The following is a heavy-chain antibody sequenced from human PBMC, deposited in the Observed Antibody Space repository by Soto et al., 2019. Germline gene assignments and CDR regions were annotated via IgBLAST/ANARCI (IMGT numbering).Heavy chain of an antibody. CDR3: ARQNGIAVAPGFDN. V-gene: IGHV5-10-1*01. D-gene: IGHD6-19*01. J-gene: IGHJ4*02. Sequence: PGSSLNICCKGSGYSFTSYWISWVRQMHGKGLEWMGRIDPSDSYTNYSPSFQGHVTISADKSISTAYLQWSSLKASDTAMYYCARQNGIAVAPGFDNRGQENLLTVSS. CDR2: IDPSDSYT. CDR1: GYSFTSYW.